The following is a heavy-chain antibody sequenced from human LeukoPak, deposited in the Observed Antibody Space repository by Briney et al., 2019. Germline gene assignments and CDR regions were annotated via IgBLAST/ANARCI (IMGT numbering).Heavy chain of an antibody. D-gene: IGHD4-17*01. Sequence: GGSLSLSCAPSGLTLSSFAMSWVRHAPGKALEWVSAISGSGCSTYYADSVKGRFTISRDNSKNTLYLQMNSLRAEDTAVYYSAKCNGDYDQLGYFDYWGQGTLVTVSS. CDR2: ISGSGCST. J-gene: IGHJ4*02. CDR1: GLTLSSFA. CDR3: AKCNGDYDQLGYFDY. V-gene: IGHV3-23*01.